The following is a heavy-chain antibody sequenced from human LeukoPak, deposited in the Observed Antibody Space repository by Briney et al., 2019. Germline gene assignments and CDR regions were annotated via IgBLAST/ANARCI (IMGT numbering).Heavy chain of an antibody. CDR3: ARDHSPEYNSSAGYFQL. CDR2: IYSGGST. Sequence: GGSLRLSCAASGFTVSSNYMSWVRQAPGKGLEWVSVIYSGGSTYYADSVKGRFTFSRDDSKNTLYLQMNSLRAEDTAVYYCARDHSPEYNSSAGYFQLWGQGTLVTVSS. V-gene: IGHV3-66*01. J-gene: IGHJ1*01. CDR1: GFTVSSNY. D-gene: IGHD6-6*01.